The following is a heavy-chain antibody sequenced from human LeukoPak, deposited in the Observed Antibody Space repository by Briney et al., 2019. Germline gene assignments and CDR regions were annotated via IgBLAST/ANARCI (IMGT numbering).Heavy chain of an antibody. Sequence: GGSLRLSCAASGFTFSSYGMDWVRQAPGKGLEWVAFIRYDGSNKYYADSVKGRFPISRDNSKNTLYLQMNSLRAEDTAVYYCAKDYSSSPYYYYMDVWGKGTPVTVSS. V-gene: IGHV3-30*02. D-gene: IGHD6-6*01. J-gene: IGHJ6*03. CDR3: AKDYSSSPYYYYMDV. CDR2: IRYDGSNK. CDR1: GFTFSSYG.